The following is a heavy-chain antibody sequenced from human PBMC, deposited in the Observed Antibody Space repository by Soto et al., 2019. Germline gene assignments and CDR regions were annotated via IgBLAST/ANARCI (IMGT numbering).Heavy chain of an antibody. CDR3: ARQGTTGATNWFDP. CDR2: IYYAGHT. V-gene: IGHV4-30-4*01. D-gene: IGHD1-1*01. CDR1: GGSINSTDYY. Sequence: SETLSLTCTVSGGSINSTDYYWNWIRQPPGKGLEWIGYIYYAGHTYYNPSLKSRVTISVDTSKNHFSLKLTSLTAADTAVYYCARQGTTGATNWFDPWGQGALVTVSS. J-gene: IGHJ5*02.